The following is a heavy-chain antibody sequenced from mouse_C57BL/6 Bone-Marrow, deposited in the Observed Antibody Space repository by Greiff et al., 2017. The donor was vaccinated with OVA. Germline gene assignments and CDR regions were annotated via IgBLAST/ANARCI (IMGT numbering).Heavy chain of an antibody. V-gene: IGHV1-53*01. J-gene: IGHJ3*01. CDR3: ARPTSDGYYLFAY. CDR2: INPSNGGT. CDR1: GYTFTSYW. Sequence: QVQLKQPGTELVKPGASVKLSCKASGYTFTSYWMHWVKQRPGQGLEWIGNINPSNGGTNYNEKFKSKATLTVDKSSSTAYMQLSSLTSEDSAVYYCARPTSDGYYLFAYWGQGTLVTVSA. D-gene: IGHD2-3*01.